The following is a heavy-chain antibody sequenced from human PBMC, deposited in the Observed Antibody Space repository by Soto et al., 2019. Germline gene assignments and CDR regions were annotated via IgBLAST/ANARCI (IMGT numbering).Heavy chain of an antibody. CDR2: INHRGSL. Sequence: SEPLSLTFTVPGCSMTSGDQYWTWIRQRPGEGLEWFGYINHRGSLYYNPSLKSRVSMSVDTSKNQFSLNLSSVTAADTAVYYCARELPQRQGRNMDVWGQGTTVTVSS. CDR3: ARELPQRQGRNMDV. D-gene: IGHD1-1*01. CDR1: GCSMTSGDQY. J-gene: IGHJ6*02. V-gene: IGHV4-31*03.